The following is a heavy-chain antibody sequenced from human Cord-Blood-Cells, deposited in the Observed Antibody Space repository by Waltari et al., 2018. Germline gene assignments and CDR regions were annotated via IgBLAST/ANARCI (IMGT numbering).Heavy chain of an antibody. D-gene: IGHD1-7*01. CDR3: ARARRTGTPSYYFDY. CDR2: IIPIFGTA. CDR1: GGTFSSYA. V-gene: IGHV1-69*01. Sequence: QVQLVQSGAEVKKPGSSVKVSCKASGGTFSSYAISWVRQAPGQGLEWMVGIIPIFGTANYAQKFQGRVTITADESTSTAYMELSSLRSEDTAVYYCARARRTGTPSYYFDYWGQGTLVTVSS. J-gene: IGHJ4*02.